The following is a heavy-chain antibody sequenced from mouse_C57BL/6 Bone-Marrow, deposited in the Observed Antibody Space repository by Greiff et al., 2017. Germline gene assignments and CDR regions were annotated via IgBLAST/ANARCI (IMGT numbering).Heavy chain of an antibody. CDR1: GFTFSDAW. J-gene: IGHJ3*01. CDR2: IRNKANNHAT. D-gene: IGHD2-5*01. V-gene: IGHV6-6*01. CDR3: TRRIYYSNYPAWFAY. Sequence: EVKLMESGGGLVQPGGSMKLSCAASGFTFSDAWMDWVRQSPEKGLEWVAEIRNKANNHATYYAESVKGRFTISRDDSKSSVYLQMNSLRAEDTGIYYCTRRIYYSNYPAWFAYWGQGTLVTVSA.